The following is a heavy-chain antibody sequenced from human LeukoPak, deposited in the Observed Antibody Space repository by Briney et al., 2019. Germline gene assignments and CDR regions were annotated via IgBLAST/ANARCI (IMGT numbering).Heavy chain of an antibody. CDR2: ISYDGSNK. CDR3: ARVGGAISSWYAAAYYYYYMDV. V-gene: IGHV3-30*01. CDR1: GFTFSSYA. Sequence: GGSLRLSCAASGFTFSSYAMHWVRQAPGKGLEWVAVISYDGSNKYYADSVKGRFTISRDNSKNTLYLQMNSLRAEDTAVYYCARVGGAISSWYAAAYYYYYMDVWGKGTTVTVSS. D-gene: IGHD6-13*01. J-gene: IGHJ6*03.